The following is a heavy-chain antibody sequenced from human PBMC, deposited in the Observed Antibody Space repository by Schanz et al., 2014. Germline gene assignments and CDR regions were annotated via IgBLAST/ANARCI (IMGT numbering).Heavy chain of an antibody. CDR2: ISAYNGNT. Sequence: QVQLVQSGGEVKKPGASVKVSCKASGYTFRHYGVSWVRQAPGQGLECMGWISAYNGNTNYAQNLQGRVTMTTDTSTSTAYMELRSLRSDDTAVYYCARRGWTTVTRAYYYDNSAYYDYWGQGTLVTVSS. CDR3: ARRGWTTVTRAYYYDNSAYYDY. D-gene: IGHD3-22*01. J-gene: IGHJ4*02. CDR1: GYTFRHYG. V-gene: IGHV1-18*04.